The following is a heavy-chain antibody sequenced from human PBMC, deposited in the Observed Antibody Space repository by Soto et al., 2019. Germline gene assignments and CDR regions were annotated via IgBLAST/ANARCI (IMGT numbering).Heavy chain of an antibody. CDR2: ISSSGNTM. J-gene: IGHJ6*02. CDR3: AGGNGMDV. CDR1: EFTFSNYE. D-gene: IGHD3-16*01. V-gene: IGHV3-48*03. Sequence: GGSLRLSCEASEFTFSNYEMNWVRQAPGKGLEWVSYISSSGNTMYYADSVKGRFTISRDNAKNSVYLQVNSLRAEDTAAYYCAGGNGMDVWGQGTTVTVSS.